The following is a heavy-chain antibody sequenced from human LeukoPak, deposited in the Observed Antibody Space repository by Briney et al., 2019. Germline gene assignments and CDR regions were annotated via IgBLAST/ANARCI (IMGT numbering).Heavy chain of an antibody. V-gene: IGHV4-61*01. J-gene: IGHJ4*02. Sequence: PSETLSLTCTVSGGSVSSGTYYWSWIRQPPGKGLEWIGYIYYSGNTEYNPSLKSRVTILLDTSKNQFSLKLSSVTAAGTAVYYCARGGDILTGYCFDYWGQGTLVSVSS. CDR2: IYYSGNT. CDR3: ARGGDILTGYCFDY. D-gene: IGHD3-9*01. CDR1: GGSVSSGTYY.